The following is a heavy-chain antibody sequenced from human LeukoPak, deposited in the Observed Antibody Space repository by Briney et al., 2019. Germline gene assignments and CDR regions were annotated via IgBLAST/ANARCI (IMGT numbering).Heavy chain of an antibody. CDR3: ARSLYELSSDY. D-gene: IGHD3-16*02. V-gene: IGHV1-2*02. J-gene: IGHJ4*02. CDR2: INPDSGGK. Sequence: GASVKVSCKASVYTFTDYYMHCVRQAPGQGLEWMKWINPDSGGKNYAQKFQGRVTMTRDTSISTVYMDLDRLTTDDTAVYYCARSLYELSSDYWGQGTLVTVSS. CDR1: VYTFTDYY.